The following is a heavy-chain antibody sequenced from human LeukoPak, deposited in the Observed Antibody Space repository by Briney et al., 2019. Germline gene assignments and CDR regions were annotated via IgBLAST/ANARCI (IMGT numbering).Heavy chain of an antibody. CDR1: GFTFGSYW. CDR2: IKHDGTEK. D-gene: IGHD5-24*01. CDR3: ARAREGYTYDSTYYYYMDV. V-gene: IGHV3-7*01. J-gene: IGHJ6*03. Sequence: GGPLRLSCAASGFTFGSYWMSWVRQAPGKGLEWVANIKHDGTEKYYVDSLKGRFTISRDNAKNSLYLHMHSLRAEDTAVYYCARAREGYTYDSTYYYYMDVWGKGTTVTVSS.